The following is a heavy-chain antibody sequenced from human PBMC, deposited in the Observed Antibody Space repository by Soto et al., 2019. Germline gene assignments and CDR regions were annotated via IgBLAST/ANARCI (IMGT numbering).Heavy chain of an antibody. J-gene: IGHJ4*02. V-gene: IGHV3-23*01. CDR2: ISPGGGAT. D-gene: IGHD2-8*01. CDR3: TKHLSNGSPDY. Sequence: GGSLRLSCAASEVTFITYPMTWVLQAPGKGLEWVSSISPGGGATYYADSVKGRFTVSRDNAKNTLYLQMNSLRAEDTAVFYCTKHLSNGSPDYWGQGTLVTVSS. CDR1: EVTFITYP.